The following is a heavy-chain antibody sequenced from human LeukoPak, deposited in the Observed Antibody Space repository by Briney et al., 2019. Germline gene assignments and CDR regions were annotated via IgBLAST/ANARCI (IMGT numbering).Heavy chain of an antibody. CDR3: AKDSTRSSGYFFHDNDAFDI. V-gene: IGHV3-23*01. J-gene: IGHJ3*02. CDR2: ISGSGGST. Sequence: GGSLRLSCAASGFTFSSYSMNWVRQAPGKGLEWVSAISGSGGSTYYADSVKGRFTISRDNSKNTLYLQMNSLRAEDTAVYYCAKDSTRSSGYFFHDNDAFDIWGQGTMVTVSS. D-gene: IGHD3-22*01. CDR1: GFTFSSYS.